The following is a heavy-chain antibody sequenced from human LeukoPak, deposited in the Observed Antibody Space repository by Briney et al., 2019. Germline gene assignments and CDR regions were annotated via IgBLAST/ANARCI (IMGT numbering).Heavy chain of an antibody. CDR2: ISYDGSNK. J-gene: IGHJ4*02. CDR1: GFTFSSYA. D-gene: IGHD2-15*01. CDR3: ADSERVVAATLDY. Sequence: GRSLRLSFAASGFTFSSYAMHWVRQAPGKGLEKVAVISYDGSNKYYADSVKGRFTISRDNSKNTLYLQMNSLRAEDTAVYYCADSERVVAATLDYWGQGTLVTVSS. V-gene: IGHV3-30*04.